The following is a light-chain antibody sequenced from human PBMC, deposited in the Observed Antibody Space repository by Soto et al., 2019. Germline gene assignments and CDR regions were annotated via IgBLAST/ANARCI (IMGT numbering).Light chain of an antibody. V-gene: IGLV2-14*03. Sequence: QAVVTQPASVSGSPGQSITISCTGTSSDVGGYHYVSWYQHHPGKAPKLMIFDVSNRPSGVSNRFSGSKSGNTASLTISGLQAEDEADYYYSSYTASSTDVFGTGTKLTVL. CDR2: DVS. CDR3: SSYTASSTDV. J-gene: IGLJ1*01. CDR1: SSDVGGYHY.